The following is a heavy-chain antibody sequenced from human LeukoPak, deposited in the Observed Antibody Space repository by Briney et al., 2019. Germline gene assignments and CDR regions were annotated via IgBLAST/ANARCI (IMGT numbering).Heavy chain of an antibody. Sequence: GGSLRLSCAASGFTFSNYWMHWVRRAPGKGLVWVSRIKTDGTSTSYAETVKGRFTISRDNAKNTLYLQMTSLRAEDTAVYYCARVEMATIRNAFDIWGQGTMVTVSS. CDR1: GFTFSNYW. J-gene: IGHJ3*02. CDR2: IKTDGTST. CDR3: ARVEMATIRNAFDI. D-gene: IGHD5-24*01. V-gene: IGHV3-74*01.